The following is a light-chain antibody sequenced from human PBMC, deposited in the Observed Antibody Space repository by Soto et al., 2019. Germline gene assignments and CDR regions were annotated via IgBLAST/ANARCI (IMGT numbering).Light chain of an antibody. V-gene: IGLV2-14*03. Sequence: QSVLTQPASVSGSPGQSINIYCTGTSSDVGGYNYVSWYQHHPGKAPKLIIYDVSNRPSGVSNPFSGSKSGNTASLTISGLQPEDEADYYCSSYTTSNTRQIVFGTGTKVTVL. CDR1: SSDVGGYNY. CDR2: DVS. J-gene: IGLJ1*01. CDR3: SSYTTSNTRQIV.